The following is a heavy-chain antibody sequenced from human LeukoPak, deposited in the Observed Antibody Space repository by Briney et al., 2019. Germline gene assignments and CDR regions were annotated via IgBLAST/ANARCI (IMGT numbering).Heavy chain of an antibody. J-gene: IGHJ3*01. CDR3: ARGMRQIDDAFDL. Sequence: SSETLSLTCTVSGGSISSYYWSWIRQPPGKGLEWVSSISSTSTYIHDADSVKGRFTIYRDNAKNSLYLQMNSLRAEDTAMYYCARGMRQIDDAFDLWGQGTMVTVSS. CDR2: ISSTSTYI. V-gene: IGHV3-21*06. D-gene: IGHD6-25*01. CDR1: GGSISSYY.